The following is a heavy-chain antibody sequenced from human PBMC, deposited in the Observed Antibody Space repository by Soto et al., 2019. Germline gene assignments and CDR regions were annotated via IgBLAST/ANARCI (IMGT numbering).Heavy chain of an antibody. V-gene: IGHV5-51*01. CDR2: VYPGDSES. CDR3: AIQRDFDFDY. CDR1: GYTFTRYW. Sequence: PGESLKISCKGSGYTFTRYWIGWVRQMPGKGLEWMGFVYPGDSESRYSPSFQGQITISADKSINTAYLQWRSLKASDTAIYYCAIQRDFDFDYWGRGTMGTVSS. J-gene: IGHJ4*02.